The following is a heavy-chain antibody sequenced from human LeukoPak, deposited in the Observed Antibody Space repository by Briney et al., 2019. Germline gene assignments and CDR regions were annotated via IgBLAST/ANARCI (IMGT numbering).Heavy chain of an antibody. J-gene: IGHJ5*02. CDR1: GYSISSGYY. D-gene: IGHD2-15*01. Sequence: SETLSLTCTVSGYSISSGYYWGWIRQPPGRGLEWIGSIYHSGSTYYNPSLKSRVTISVDTSKNQFSLKLSSVTAADTAVYYCATEVVVAATGSNWFDPWGQGTLVTVSS. V-gene: IGHV4-38-2*02. CDR2: IYHSGST. CDR3: ATEVVVAATGSNWFDP.